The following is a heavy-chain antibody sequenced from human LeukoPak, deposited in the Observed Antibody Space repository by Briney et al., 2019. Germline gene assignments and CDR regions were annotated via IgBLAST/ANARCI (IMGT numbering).Heavy chain of an antibody. CDR2: LYTSGST. J-gene: IGHJ3*02. CDR1: GGSINNDF. V-gene: IGHV4-4*07. D-gene: IGHD1-26*01. CDR3: AGGGSPHI. Sequence: SETLSLTCTVPGGSINNDFLTWVRQSAGKALEWIGRLYTSGSTTYNPSLKSRVTMSLDTSMTQFPLKLTSVTAADTAVYYCAGGGSPHIWGQGTMVTVSS.